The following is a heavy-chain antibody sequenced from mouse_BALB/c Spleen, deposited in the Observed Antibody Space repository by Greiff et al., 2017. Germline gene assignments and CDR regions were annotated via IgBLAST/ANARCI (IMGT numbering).Heavy chain of an antibody. Sequence: VKLMESGPGLVAPSQSLSITCTVSGFSLTSYGVHWVRQPPGKGLEWLGVIWAGGSTNYNSALMSRLSISKDNSKSQVFLKMNSLQTDDTAMYYCARDGNSYYAMDYWGQGTSVTVSS. CDR1: GFSLTSYG. CDR3: ARDGNSYYAMDY. D-gene: IGHD2-1*01. V-gene: IGHV2-9*02. J-gene: IGHJ4*01. CDR2: IWAGGST.